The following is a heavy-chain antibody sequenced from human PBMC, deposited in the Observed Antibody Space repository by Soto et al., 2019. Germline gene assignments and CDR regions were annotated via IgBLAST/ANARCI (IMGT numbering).Heavy chain of an antibody. CDR3: ARVSGVAAAGYYYYGMDV. CDR1: AYPFSSHA. Sequence: GGSLKIPRPASAYPFSSHAMHWFRRSPGKRLERVAVISYAGSNKYYADSVKGRFTISRDNSKNTLYLQMNSLRAEDTAVYYCARVSGVAAAGYYYYGMDVCGQGTTVTVS. CDR2: ISYAGSNK. V-gene: IGHV3-30-3*01. J-gene: IGHJ6*02. D-gene: IGHD6-13*01.